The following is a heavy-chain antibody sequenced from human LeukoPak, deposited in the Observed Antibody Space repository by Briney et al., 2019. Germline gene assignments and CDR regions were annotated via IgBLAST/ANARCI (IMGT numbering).Heavy chain of an antibody. D-gene: IGHD2-15*01. CDR1: GGSISSGSYY. V-gene: IGHV4-61*02. Sequence: SETLSLTCTVSGGSISSGSYYWSWIRQPAGKGLELIGRIYTSGSTNYNPSLKSRVTISVDTSKNQFSLKLSSVTAADTAVYYCAREYGSGGSCYSSYYYYMDVWGKGTTVTVSS. CDR2: IYTSGST. CDR3: AREYGSGGSCYSSYYYYMDV. J-gene: IGHJ6*03.